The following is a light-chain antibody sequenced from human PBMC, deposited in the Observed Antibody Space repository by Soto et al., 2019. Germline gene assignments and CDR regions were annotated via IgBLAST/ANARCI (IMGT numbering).Light chain of an antibody. CDR3: QQTYIALWT. CDR2: AAS. J-gene: IGKJ1*01. V-gene: IGKV1-39*01. CDR1: QTITTY. Sequence: DIQMTQSPSSLSASVGDRVTISCRASQTITTYLNWYQQKPGKAPKLLIYAASSLHSGVPSRFSGSGSGTDFTLTISSLQPEDFAAYYCQQTYIALWTFGQGTKLEIK.